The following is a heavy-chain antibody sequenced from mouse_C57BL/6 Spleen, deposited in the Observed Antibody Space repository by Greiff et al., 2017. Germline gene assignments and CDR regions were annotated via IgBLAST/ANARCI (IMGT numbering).Heavy chain of an antibody. V-gene: IGHV14-2*01. CDR2: IDPEDGET. D-gene: IGHD2-3*01. J-gene: IGHJ3*01. CDR3: AICDGHYRGFAY. CDR1: GFNIKDYY. Sequence: EVQLQQSGAELVKPGASVTLSCTASGFNIKDYYMHWVKQRTEQGLEWIGRIDPEDGETKYAPKFPGKATITADTSSNTAYLQLSSLTSEDTAVYYCAICDGHYRGFAYWGQGTLVTVSA.